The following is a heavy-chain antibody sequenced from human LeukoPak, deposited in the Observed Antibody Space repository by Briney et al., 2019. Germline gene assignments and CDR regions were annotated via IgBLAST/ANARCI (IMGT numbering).Heavy chain of an antibody. Sequence: PGGSLRLSCAASGFTFSSYAMSWVRQAPGKGLEWVSAISGSGGSTYYADSVKGRFTISRDNSKNTLYLQMNSLRAEDTAVYYCANGEGSSGYDFNYYYYYGMDVWGQGTTVTVSS. D-gene: IGHD5-12*01. CDR2: ISGSGGST. CDR1: GFTFSSYA. J-gene: IGHJ6*02. CDR3: ANGEGSSGYDFNYYYYYGMDV. V-gene: IGHV3-23*01.